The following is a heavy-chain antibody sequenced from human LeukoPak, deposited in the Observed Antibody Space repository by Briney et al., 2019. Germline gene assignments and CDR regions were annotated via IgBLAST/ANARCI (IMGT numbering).Heavy chain of an antibody. CDR3: ARENSNYEYYYYYMDV. Sequence: SETLSLTCTVSGGSISSSSYYWGWIRQPPGKGLEWIGSIYYSGSTYYNPSLKSRVTISVDTSKNQFSLKLSSVTAADTAVYYCARENSNYEYYYYYMDVWGKGTTVTVFS. D-gene: IGHD4-11*01. J-gene: IGHJ6*03. CDR2: IYYSGST. V-gene: IGHV4-39*07. CDR1: GGSISSSSYY.